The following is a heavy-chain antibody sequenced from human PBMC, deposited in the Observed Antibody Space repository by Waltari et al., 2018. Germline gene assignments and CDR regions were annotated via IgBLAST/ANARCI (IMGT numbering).Heavy chain of an antibody. V-gene: IGHV4-34*01. CDR3: ARGARGDFWSGYRTRYFDY. CDR2: INHSGST. J-gene: IGHJ4*02. D-gene: IGHD3-3*01. CDR1: GGSFSGYY. Sequence: QVQLQQWGAGLLKPSETLSLTCAVYGGSFSGYYWSWIRQPPGKGLEWIGDINHSGSTNHNPSLKSRVTISVDTSKNQFSLKLSSVTAADTAVYYCARGARGDFWSGYRTRYFDYWGQGTLVTVSS.